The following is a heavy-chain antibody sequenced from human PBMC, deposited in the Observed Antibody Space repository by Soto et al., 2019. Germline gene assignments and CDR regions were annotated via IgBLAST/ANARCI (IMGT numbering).Heavy chain of an antibody. CDR1: GYTFTSYG. CDR2: ISAYNGNT. Sequence: VASVKVSCKASGYTFTSYGISWVRQAPGQGLEWMGWISAYNGNTNYAQKLQGRVTMTTDTSTSTAYMELRSLRSDDTAVYYFARLCYGSTSCPVLDAFDVWGQGTMVTVSS. D-gene: IGHD2-2*01. J-gene: IGHJ3*01. CDR3: ARLCYGSTSCPVLDAFDV. V-gene: IGHV1-18*01.